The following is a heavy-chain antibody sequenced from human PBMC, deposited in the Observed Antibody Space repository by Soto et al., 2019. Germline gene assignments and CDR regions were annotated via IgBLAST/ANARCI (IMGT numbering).Heavy chain of an antibody. CDR3: ARGNYIAGAGTGNHDAFDI. D-gene: IGHD6-19*01. CDR2: IDPSDSYT. Sequence: PGESLKIYCKGSGYSFTSYWISWVRQMPGTGLEWMGRIDPSDSYTNYSPSFQGHVTISADKSISTAYLQWSSLKASDTAMYYCARGNYIAGAGTGNHDAFDIWGQGTMVTVSS. V-gene: IGHV5-10-1*01. J-gene: IGHJ3*02. CDR1: GYSFTSYW.